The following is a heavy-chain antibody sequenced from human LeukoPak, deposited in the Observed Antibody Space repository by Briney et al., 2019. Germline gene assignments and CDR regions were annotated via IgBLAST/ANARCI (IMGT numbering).Heavy chain of an antibody. V-gene: IGHV1-8*01. CDR1: GYTFTSYD. D-gene: IGHD3-9*01. CDR3: ARSLYDILTGYEMGY. J-gene: IGHJ4*02. CDR2: MNPNSGNT. Sequence: ASVKVSCNASGYTFTSYDINWVRQATGQGLEWMGWMNPNSGNTGYAQKFQGRVTMTRNTSISTAYMELSSLRSEDTAVYYCARSLYDILTGYEMGYWGQGTLVTVSS.